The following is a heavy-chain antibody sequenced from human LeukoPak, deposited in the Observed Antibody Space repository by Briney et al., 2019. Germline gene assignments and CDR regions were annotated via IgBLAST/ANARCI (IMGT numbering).Heavy chain of an antibody. CDR1: GFTFCSYA. J-gene: IGHJ3*02. V-gene: IGHV3-23*01. Sequence: GGSLRHSCAASGFTFCSYAISWVRQAPGKGLEWVSDISGSGGSTYYADSVKGRFTISRDNSKNTLYLQMNSLRAEDTAVYYCAKKIHGIAVPGVNAAFEIWGHGTMVTVSS. CDR3: AKKIHGIAVPGVNAAFEI. CDR2: ISGSGGST. D-gene: IGHD6-19*01.